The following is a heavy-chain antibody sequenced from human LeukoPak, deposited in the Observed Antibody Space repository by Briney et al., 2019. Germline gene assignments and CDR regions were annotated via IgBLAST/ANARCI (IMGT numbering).Heavy chain of an antibody. CDR2: INHGGST. CDR1: GGSFSGYY. CDR3: ARGGYSGLTH. J-gene: IGHJ4*02. D-gene: IGHD5-12*01. Sequence: PSDTQSLICAVYGGSFSGYYWSWIRHPPGKGLEWIGEINHGGSTNYNLSLKSRITISVHTSKNQFSPKPTSVTAADTAVYYCARGGYSGLTHWGRGTLVTVSS. V-gene: IGHV4-34*01.